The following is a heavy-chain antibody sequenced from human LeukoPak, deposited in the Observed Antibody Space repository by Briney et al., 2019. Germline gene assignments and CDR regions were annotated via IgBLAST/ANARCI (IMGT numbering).Heavy chain of an antibody. CDR1: GFTFSSFE. D-gene: IGHD2-15*01. V-gene: IGHV3-48*03. CDR2: ISTSGSVT. Sequence: PGGSLRLSCAASGFTFSSFEMFWVRQAPGKGLEWLSYISTSGSVTDYADSVKGRFTISRDNAKKLVYLELKSLRAEDTALYYCVREDSRGAFDIWGQGTMVIVSS. J-gene: IGHJ3*02. CDR3: VREDSRGAFDI.